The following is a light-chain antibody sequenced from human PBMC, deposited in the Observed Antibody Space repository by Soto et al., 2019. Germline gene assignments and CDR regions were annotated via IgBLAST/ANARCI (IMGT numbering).Light chain of an antibody. V-gene: IGLV2-8*01. CDR3: RSYARNHKV. CDR1: SSDVGNYNY. J-gene: IGLJ3*02. Sequence: QSALTQPPSASGSPGQSVTISCTGTSSDVGNYNYGSWYQQHPGKVPKLMIYEVNKRPSGVPDRFSGSKSGNTASLTVSGLQAEDEADYYCRSYARNHKVFGGGTKLTVL. CDR2: EVN.